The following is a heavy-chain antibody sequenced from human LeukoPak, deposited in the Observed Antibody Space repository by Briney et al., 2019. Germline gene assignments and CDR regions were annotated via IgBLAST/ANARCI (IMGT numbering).Heavy chain of an antibody. J-gene: IGHJ4*02. CDR3: ARDHLTMVRGVIV. CDR1: GGSISSGSYY. CDR2: IYTSGST. V-gene: IGHV4-61*02. D-gene: IGHD3-10*01. Sequence: PSETLSLTCTVSGGSISSGSYYWSWIRQPAGKGLEWIGRIYTSGSTNYNPSLKSRVTISVDTSKNRFSLKLSSVTAADTAVYYCARDHLTMVRGVIVWGQGTLVTVSS.